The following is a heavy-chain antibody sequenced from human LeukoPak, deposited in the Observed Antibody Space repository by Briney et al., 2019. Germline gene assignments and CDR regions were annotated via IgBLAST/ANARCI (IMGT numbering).Heavy chain of an antibody. CDR1: GLAFSDYW. CDR3: TKAKYYHFDY. J-gene: IGHJ4*02. CDR2: ISGSDDST. V-gene: IGHV3-23*01. D-gene: IGHD3-16*01. Sequence: GGSLRLSCAASGLAFSDYWMSWVRQAPGKGLEWVSAISGSDDSTYYADSVRGRFTISRDVSKNTLFLQMNSLRAEGTALYYCTKAKYYHFDYWGQGTLVTVSS.